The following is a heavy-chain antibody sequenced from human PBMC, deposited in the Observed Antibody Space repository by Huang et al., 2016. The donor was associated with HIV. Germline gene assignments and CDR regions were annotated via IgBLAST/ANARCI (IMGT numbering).Heavy chain of an antibody. CDR3: ARDVPGSSWEFDY. CDR1: GYTFTRYG. CDR2: ISAYNGNT. V-gene: IGHV1-18*01. D-gene: IGHD6-13*01. Sequence: QVQLVQSGAEVKKPGASVKVSCKASGYTFTRYGISWVRQATGQGLEWMGWISAYNGNTNDAQKFQGRVTMTTDTPTSTAYMELRSLISDDTVVYYCARDVPGSSWEFDYWGQGTLVTVSP. J-gene: IGHJ4*02.